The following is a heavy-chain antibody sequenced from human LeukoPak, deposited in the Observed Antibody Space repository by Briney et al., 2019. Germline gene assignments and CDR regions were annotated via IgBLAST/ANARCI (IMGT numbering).Heavy chain of an antibody. CDR3: ATRPPPVGAAPFDF. Sequence: ASAKVSCKASGYIFSDHYMYWVRQAPGQGLEWMGWINPKSGGTEFAQKFRGRVTLTTDTSINTAYMELTRLTSDDTAVFYCATRPPPVGAAPFDFWGQGTLVTVSS. V-gene: IGHV1-2*02. D-gene: IGHD1-26*01. CDR1: GYIFSDHY. J-gene: IGHJ4*02. CDR2: INPKSGGT.